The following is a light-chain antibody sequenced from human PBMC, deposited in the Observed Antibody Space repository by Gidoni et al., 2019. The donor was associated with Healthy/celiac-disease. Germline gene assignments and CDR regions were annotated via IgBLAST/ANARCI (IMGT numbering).Light chain of an antibody. J-gene: IGKJ2*01. CDR2: WAS. CDR3: HQYYSTPYP. Sequence: DIVMTQSPDSVAVSLGERATIHCKSSQSVLYSSNNKNYLAWYQQKPGQPPKLLIYWASTRESGVPDLFSGSGSGTDFTLTISSLQAEYVAVYYCHQYYSTPYPFGQGTKLEIK. CDR1: QSVLYSSNNKNY. V-gene: IGKV4-1*01.